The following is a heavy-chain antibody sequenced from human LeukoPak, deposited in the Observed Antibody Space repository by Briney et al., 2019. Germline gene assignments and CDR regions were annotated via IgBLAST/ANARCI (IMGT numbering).Heavy chain of an antibody. D-gene: IGHD6-19*01. CDR2: IKKDGSEK. V-gene: IGHV3-7*03. CDR3: AKEPFYSIAVTTTGEDN. J-gene: IGHJ4*02. Sequence: GGSLRLSCAASGFTFSSYWMSWVRQAPGKGLEWVANIKKDGSEKYYVDSVKGRFTISRDNSKNTLYLQMNILRAEDTAVYYCAKEPFYSIAVTTTGEDNWGQGTLVTVSS. CDR1: GFTFSSYW.